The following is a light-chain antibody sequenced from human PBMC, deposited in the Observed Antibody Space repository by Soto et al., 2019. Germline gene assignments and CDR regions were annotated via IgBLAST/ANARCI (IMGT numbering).Light chain of an antibody. CDR2: DVG. CDR1: SSDLGGYNF. V-gene: IGLV2-14*03. Sequence: QSALTKPASVSGSPGQSVTISCTGTSSDLGGYNFVSWYQHHPGKAPKLMIYDVGNRPSGVSVRFSGSKSGNTASLTISGLQAEDEADYYCSSYSSSSSVFVTGTKVTVL. J-gene: IGLJ1*01. CDR3: SSYSSSSSV.